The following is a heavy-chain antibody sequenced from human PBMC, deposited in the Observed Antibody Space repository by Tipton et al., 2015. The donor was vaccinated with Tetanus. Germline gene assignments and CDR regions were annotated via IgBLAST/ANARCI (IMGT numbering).Heavy chain of an antibody. CDR1: GGSITKDY. V-gene: IGHV4-59*01. CDR3: AGSQWLDGFIFDY. CDR2: ISHSGSP. Sequence: TLSLTCNVSGGSITKDYWSWIRQSPGKTLEWIGYISHSGSPNYNPSLKSRATVSVDTSKNQFSLDLTSVTAADTGVYYCAGSQWLDGFIFDYWGQESLVTVAS. D-gene: IGHD6-19*01. J-gene: IGHJ4*02.